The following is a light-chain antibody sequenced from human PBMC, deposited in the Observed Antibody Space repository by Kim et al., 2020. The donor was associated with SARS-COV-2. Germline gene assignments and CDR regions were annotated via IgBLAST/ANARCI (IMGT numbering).Light chain of an antibody. CDR1: GLRSYY. Sequence: ALGQTVRITCQGDGLRSYYASWHQQQPGQAPVLVIYGKNKRPSGVPDRFSGSSSGNTASLPITGAQAEDEADYYCNSRDSSGNHLLFGGGTQLTVL. CDR2: GKN. J-gene: IGLJ2*01. V-gene: IGLV3-19*01. CDR3: NSRDSSGNHLL.